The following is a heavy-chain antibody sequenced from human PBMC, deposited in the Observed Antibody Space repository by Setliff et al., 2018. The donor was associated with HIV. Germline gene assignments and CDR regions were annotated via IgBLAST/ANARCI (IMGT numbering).Heavy chain of an antibody. V-gene: IGHV4-39*01. D-gene: IGHD3-22*01. CDR2: IYYSGNT. J-gene: IGHJ4*02. Sequence: ETLSLTCTVSGGSISSSNYYWGWIRQPPGKGLEWIGSIYYSGNTYYNPSLKSRVTIPVDTSKNQFSLKLTSVTAADTAVYYCARHGITKIVVATPDTIDYWGQGTLVTVSS. CDR1: GGSISSSNYY. CDR3: ARHGITKIVVATPDTIDY.